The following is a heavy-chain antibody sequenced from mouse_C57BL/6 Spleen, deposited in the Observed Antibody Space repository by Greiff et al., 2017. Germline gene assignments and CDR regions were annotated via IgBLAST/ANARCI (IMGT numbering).Heavy chain of an antibody. Sequence: VKLVESGAELARPGASVKMSCKASGYTFTSYTMHWVKQRPGQGLEWIGYINPSSGYTKYNQKFKDKATLTADKSSSTAYMQLSSLTSEDSAVYCCARESGAWFAYWGQGTLVTVSA. D-gene: IGHD3-1*01. CDR1: GYTFTSYT. V-gene: IGHV1-4*01. CDR2: INPSSGYT. J-gene: IGHJ3*01. CDR3: ARESGAWFAY.